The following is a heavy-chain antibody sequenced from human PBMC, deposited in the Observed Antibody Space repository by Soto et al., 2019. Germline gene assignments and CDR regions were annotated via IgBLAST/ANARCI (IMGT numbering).Heavy chain of an antibody. D-gene: IGHD4-17*01. CDR2: ISYDGNNK. CDR3: ARGPSYSDAYFDH. CDR1: EFTFSNYA. Sequence: QVQLVESGGGAVQPGGSRRLSCAASEFTFSNYAMHWVRQAPGKGLQWLAVISYDGNNKYYADSVEGRFTISRDNSKNTVSLQMNSLRLDDMAVYYCARGPSYSDAYFDHWGEGTLFTVSS. J-gene: IGHJ4*02. V-gene: IGHV3-30*03.